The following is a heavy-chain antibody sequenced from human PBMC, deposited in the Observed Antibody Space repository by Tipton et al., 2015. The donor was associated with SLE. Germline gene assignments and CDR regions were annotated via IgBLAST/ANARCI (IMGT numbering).Heavy chain of an antibody. CDR3: AREVRVTGVIDS. D-gene: IGHD7-27*01. V-gene: IGHV4-61*09. CDR1: GGSIRSGYFY. Sequence: TLSLTCTVSGGSIRSGYFYWSWIRQPAGKGPEWIGYIYTSGGSKYNPSLNTRVTISVDTSKNRFPLNLSSVTAADTAVYYCAREVRVTGVIDSWGQGTLVTVSS. J-gene: IGHJ4*02. CDR2: IYTSGGS.